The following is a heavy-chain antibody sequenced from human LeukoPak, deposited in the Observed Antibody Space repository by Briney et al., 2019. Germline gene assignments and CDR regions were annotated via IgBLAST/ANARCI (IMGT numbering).Heavy chain of an antibody. V-gene: IGHV3-23*01. J-gene: IGHJ4*02. CDR2: ISGSSGST. Sequence: PGGSLRLSCAASGFTFSSYAMNWVRQAPGKGLEWVSAISGSSGSTYYADSVKGRFTISRDNSKNTLYLQMNSLRAEDTAVYYCARDSLSYGDYDYWGQGTLVTVSS. D-gene: IGHD4-17*01. CDR1: GFTFSSYA. CDR3: ARDSLSYGDYDY.